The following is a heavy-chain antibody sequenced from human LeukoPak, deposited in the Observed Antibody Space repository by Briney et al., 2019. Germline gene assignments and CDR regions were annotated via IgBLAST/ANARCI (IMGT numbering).Heavy chain of an antibody. CDR3: ARVTWDSSSSRYYFDY. V-gene: IGHV1-2*06. CDR2: INPNSGGT. Sequence: ASVKVSCKASGYTFTDDYMDWVRQAPGQGLEWMGRINPNSGGTNYAQNLQGRVTMTRDTSISTAYMELSRLRSDDTAVYDCARVTWDSSSSRYYFDYWGQGTLVTVSS. CDR1: GYTFTDDY. J-gene: IGHJ4*02. D-gene: IGHD6-6*01.